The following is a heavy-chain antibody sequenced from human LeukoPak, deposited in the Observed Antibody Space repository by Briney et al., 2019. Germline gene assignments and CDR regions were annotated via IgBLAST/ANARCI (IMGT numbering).Heavy chain of an antibody. CDR2: IYTSGST. CDR1: GGSISSYY. V-gene: IGHV4-4*07. Sequence: SETLSLTCTVSGGSISSYYWSWIRQPAGKGLEWIGHIYTSGSTNYNPSLKRPISKAVDTSKIQFPLKLMCVADADTAVYYCARYQAYYDAFDIWGQGTMVTVSS. CDR3: ARYQAYYDAFDI. J-gene: IGHJ3*02. D-gene: IGHD2-21*01.